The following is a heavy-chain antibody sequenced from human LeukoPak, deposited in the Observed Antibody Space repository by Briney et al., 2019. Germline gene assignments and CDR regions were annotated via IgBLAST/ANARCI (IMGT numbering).Heavy chain of an antibody. V-gene: IGHV3-23*01. CDR3: AKGRAGGWNGGDR. Sequence: GGSLRLSCVVSGFTFSSCAMTWVRQAPGKGLEWVSAISGGGGGTTYYAESVKSRFTISGDNSKNTVYLQMHSLRAEDTAIYFCAKGRAGGWNGGDRWGQGTLVTVSS. D-gene: IGHD1-1*01. J-gene: IGHJ5*02. CDR1: GFTFSSCA. CDR2: ISGGGGGTT.